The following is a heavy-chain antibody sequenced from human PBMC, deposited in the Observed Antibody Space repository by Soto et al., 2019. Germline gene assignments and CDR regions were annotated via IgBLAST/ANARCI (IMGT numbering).Heavy chain of an antibody. CDR1: GYSFTSYW. Sequence: GESLKISCKGSGYSFTSYWISWVRQMPGKGLEWMGRIDPSDSYTNYSPSFQGHVTISADKSISTAYLQWSSLKASDTAMYYCARHAGYCSSTSCHYYYYYGMDVWGQGTTVTVSS. CDR2: IDPSDSYT. CDR3: ARHAGYCSSTSCHYYYYYGMDV. V-gene: IGHV5-10-1*01. J-gene: IGHJ6*02. D-gene: IGHD2-2*01.